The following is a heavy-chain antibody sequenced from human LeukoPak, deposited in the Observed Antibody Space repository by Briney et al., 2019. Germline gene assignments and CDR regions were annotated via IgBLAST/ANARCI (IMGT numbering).Heavy chain of an antibody. CDR2: IIPIFGTA. D-gene: IGHD3-22*01. CDR3: ARPSYYYDSPFDY. J-gene: IGHJ4*02. V-gene: IGHV1-69*05. CDR1: GGTFSSYA. Sequence: SVKVSCKASGGTFSSYAISWVRQAPGQGLEWMGRIIPIFGTANYAQKFQGRVTITTDESTSTAYMELSSLRSEDTAVYYCARPSYYYDSPFDYWGQGTLVTVSS.